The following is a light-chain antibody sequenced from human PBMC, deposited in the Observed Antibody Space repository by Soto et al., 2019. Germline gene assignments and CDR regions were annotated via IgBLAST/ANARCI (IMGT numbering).Light chain of an antibody. CDR3: QEYNNWHPIT. CDR2: GTS. Sequence: VLTQSPGTLSLSPGERATISCRASQSVSSTHFAWFQQKPGQAPRLLIYGTSSRAAGIPARFSGSGSGTEFTLTITSLQSEDFAVYYCQEYNNWHPITFGGGTKVDIK. CDR1: QSVSSTH. J-gene: IGKJ4*01. V-gene: IGKV3D-15*01.